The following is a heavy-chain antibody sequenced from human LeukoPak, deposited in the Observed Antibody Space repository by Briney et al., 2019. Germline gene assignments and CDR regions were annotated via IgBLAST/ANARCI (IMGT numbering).Heavy chain of an antibody. CDR3: ARHSSGHGYFDY. Sequence: SETLSLTCTVSGGSISSSSYYWGWIRQPPGKGLEWIGSIYYSGSTYYNPSLKSRVTISVDTSKNQFSLKLSSVTAADTAVYYCARHSSGHGYFDYWGQGTLVTVSS. CDR1: GGSISSSSYY. V-gene: IGHV4-39*01. J-gene: IGHJ4*02. CDR2: IYYSGST. D-gene: IGHD6-19*01.